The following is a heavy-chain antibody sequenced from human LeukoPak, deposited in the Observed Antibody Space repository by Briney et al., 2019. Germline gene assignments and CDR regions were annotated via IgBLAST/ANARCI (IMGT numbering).Heavy chain of an antibody. CDR1: GFTFSSYA. D-gene: IGHD6-13*01. Sequence: GGSLRLSCAASGFTFSSYAMHWVRQAPGKGLEWVAVISYDGSNKYCADSVKGRFTISRDNSKNTLYRQMNSLRAEDTAVYYCARDGGIAAADWVFDIWGQGTMVTVSS. J-gene: IGHJ3*02. CDR3: ARDGGIAAADWVFDI. V-gene: IGHV3-30-3*01. CDR2: ISYDGSNK.